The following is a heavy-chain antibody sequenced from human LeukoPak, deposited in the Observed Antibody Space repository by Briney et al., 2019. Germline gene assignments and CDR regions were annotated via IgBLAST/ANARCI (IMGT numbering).Heavy chain of an antibody. J-gene: IGHJ5*02. V-gene: IGHV3-21*01. D-gene: IGHD3-9*01. CDR3: ARDPSHYYDILTGYPNWFDP. CDR2: ISSSSSYI. CDR1: GFTFSSYS. Sequence: PGGSLRLSCAASGFTFSSYSMNWVRQAPGKGLEWVSSISSSSSYIYYADSVKGRFTISRDNAKNSLYLQMNSLRAEDTAVYYCARDPSHYYDILTGYPNWFDPWGQGTLVTVSS.